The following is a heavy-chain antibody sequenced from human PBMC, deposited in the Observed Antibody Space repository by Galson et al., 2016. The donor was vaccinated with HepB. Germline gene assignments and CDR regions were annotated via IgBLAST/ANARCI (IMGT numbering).Heavy chain of an antibody. D-gene: IGHD6-13*01. CDR2: TYYRSKWYN. CDR3: ARVRGSAAAGR. J-gene: IGHJ4*02. Sequence: CAISGDSVSSNSAAWTWIRQSPLRGLEWLGRTYYRSKWYNDYAVSVKSRISIHPDTSKNQFSLKLNSVTAADTAVYYCARVRGSAAAGRWGQGTLVTVSS. CDR1: GDSVSSNSAA. V-gene: IGHV6-1*01.